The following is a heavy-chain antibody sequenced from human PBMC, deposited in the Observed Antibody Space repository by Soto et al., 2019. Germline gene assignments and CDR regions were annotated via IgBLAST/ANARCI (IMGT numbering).Heavy chain of an antibody. CDR2: IYYTGST. CDR1: GGSLNNGGYS. J-gene: IGHJ4*02. CDR3: ARFDEYSGYNDY. D-gene: IGHD5-12*01. V-gene: IGHV4-30-2*03. Sequence: SETLSLTCAVSGGSLNNGGYSWGWVRRPPGKGLEYIASIYYTGSTFYNPSLKSRVTISVDTSKNQFSLKLSSVAAADTAVYYCARFDEYSGYNDYWGQGTLVTVSS.